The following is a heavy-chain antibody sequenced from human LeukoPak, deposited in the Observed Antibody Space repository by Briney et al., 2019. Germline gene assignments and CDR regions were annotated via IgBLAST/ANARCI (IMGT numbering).Heavy chain of an antibody. J-gene: IGHJ4*02. Sequence: GESLKISCKDSGYSFTDYWIAWVRQMPGKGLEWMGAIYPDDSETRYSPSFEGQVTISVDKSIRTIYLHWSGLKASDTAMYYCTTLQAGYFDLWGQGTLVTVSS. CDR3: TTLQAGYFDL. V-gene: IGHV5-51*01. CDR2: IYPDDSET. CDR1: GYSFTDYW.